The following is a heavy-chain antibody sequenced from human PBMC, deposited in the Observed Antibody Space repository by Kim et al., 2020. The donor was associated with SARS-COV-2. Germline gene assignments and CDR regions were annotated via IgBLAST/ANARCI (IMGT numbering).Heavy chain of an antibody. J-gene: IGHJ4*02. V-gene: IGHV4-59*13. Sequence: SETLSLTCTVSGGSITNYFWSWIRQPPGKGLEWIGHIYYSGSTNYNPSLKSRVTISVDTSKNQFSLKLSSVTAADTAVYYCARAPWLLPDYRGQGTLVT. D-gene: IGHD2-15*01. CDR2: IYYSGST. CDR1: GGSITNYF. CDR3: ARAPWLLPDY.